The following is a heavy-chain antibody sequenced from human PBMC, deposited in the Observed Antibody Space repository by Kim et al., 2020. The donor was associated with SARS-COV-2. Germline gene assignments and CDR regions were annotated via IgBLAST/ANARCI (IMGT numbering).Heavy chain of an antibody. CDR2: FYYAGTT. CDR3: ATVPRISVPYYFDS. Sequence: SETLSLTCSVSGDSITTYYWSWIRQPPEKGLEWIGYFYYAGTTKYNPSLESRVTISVDAPKNQVALILNSVTSADTAICYCATVPRISVPYYFDSWGQGTLGTVSS. J-gene: IGHJ4*02. V-gene: IGHV4-59*01. CDR1: GDSITTYY.